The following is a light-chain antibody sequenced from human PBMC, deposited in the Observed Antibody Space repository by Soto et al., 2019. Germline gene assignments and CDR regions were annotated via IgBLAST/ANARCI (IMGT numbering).Light chain of an antibody. J-gene: IGLJ2*01. CDR2: DVS. Sequence: QSVLTQPASVSGSPGQSITISCTGTSSDVGGYNYVSWYQQHPGKAPKLMIYDVSNRPSGVSNRFSGYKSANTASLTISGIQAEDGADYYCSSYTINYTVVFGGGTKLTVL. CDR1: SSDVGGYNY. V-gene: IGLV2-14*01. CDR3: SSYTINYTVV.